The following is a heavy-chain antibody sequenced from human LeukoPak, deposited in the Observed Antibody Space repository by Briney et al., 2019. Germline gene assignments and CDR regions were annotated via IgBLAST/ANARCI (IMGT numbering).Heavy chain of an antibody. CDR1: GGSIGSGSYY. V-gene: IGHV4-61*02. CDR2: IYTSGST. D-gene: IGHD2-21*02. CDR3: ARYCGGDCYPHYYMDV. J-gene: IGHJ6*03. Sequence: SQTLSLTCTVSGGSIGSGSYYWSWIRQPAGKGLEWIGRIYTSGSTNYNPSLKSRVTISVDTSKNQFPLKLSSVTAADTAVYYCARYCGGDCYPHYYMDVWGKGTTVTVSS.